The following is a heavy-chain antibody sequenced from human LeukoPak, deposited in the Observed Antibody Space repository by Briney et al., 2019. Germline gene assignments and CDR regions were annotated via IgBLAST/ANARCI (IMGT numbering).Heavy chain of an antibody. CDR3: TNTIDFWSGYFVN. D-gene: IGHD3-3*01. Sequence: GGSLRLSCAASGFTFSSYSMNWVRQAPGKGLEWVSSISSSSSYIYYADSVKGRFTISRDNAKNSLYLQMNSLRAEDTAVYYCTNTIDFWSGYFVNWGQGTLVTVSS. CDR1: GFTFSSYS. CDR2: ISSSSSYI. J-gene: IGHJ4*02. V-gene: IGHV3-21*01.